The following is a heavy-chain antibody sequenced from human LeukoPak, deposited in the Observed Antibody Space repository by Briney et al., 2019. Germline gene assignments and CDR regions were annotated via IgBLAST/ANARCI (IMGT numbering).Heavy chain of an antibody. J-gene: IGHJ4*02. V-gene: IGHV3-48*01. CDR1: GFTFSSYS. D-gene: IGHD2-2*01. Sequence: GGSLRLSCAASGFTFSSYSMNWVRQAPGKGLEWISYITPSSSSIYYADSVRGRFTTSRDNAKNSMYLQMTSLRAEDTAVYYCATSYRILPAASLDYWGQGILVTVSS. CDR3: ATSYRILPAASLDY. CDR2: ITPSSSSI.